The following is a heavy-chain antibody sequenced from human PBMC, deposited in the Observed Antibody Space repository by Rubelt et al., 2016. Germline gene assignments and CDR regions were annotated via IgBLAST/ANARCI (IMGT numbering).Heavy chain of an antibody. CDR3: ARSPRYDFEDNWFDP. D-gene: IGHD3-3*01. V-gene: IGHV1-46*01. CDR1: GYTFTSYY. J-gene: IGHJ5*02. Sequence: QVQLVQSGAEVKKPGASVKVSCKASGYTFTSYYMHWVRQAPGQGLEWMGIINPSGGSTSYAQKCQGGVTMTRDTSTSTVYMGLSSLRSEDTAVYYCARSPRYDFEDNWFDPWGQGTLATVSS. CDR2: INPSGGST.